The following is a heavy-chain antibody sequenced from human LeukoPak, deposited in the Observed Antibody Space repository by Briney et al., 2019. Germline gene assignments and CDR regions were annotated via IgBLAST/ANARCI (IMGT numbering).Heavy chain of an antibody. Sequence: GGSLRLSCAASGFTFSDYHMSWIRQAPGKGLEWVSYISSSGSTIYYADSVKGRFTISRDNAKNSLYLQMNSLRAEDTAVYYCAQIAVVKNAFDIWAKGQWSPSLQ. D-gene: IGHD4-23*01. CDR3: AQIAVVKNAFDI. J-gene: IGHJ3*02. CDR2: ISSSGSTI. CDR1: GFTFSDYH. V-gene: IGHV3-11*01.